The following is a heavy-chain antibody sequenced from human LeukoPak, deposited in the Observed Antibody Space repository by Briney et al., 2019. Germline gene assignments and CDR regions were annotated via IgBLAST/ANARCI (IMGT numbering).Heavy chain of an antibody. CDR3: ARAGTGVLWFGEPY. J-gene: IGHJ4*02. CDR2: ISYDGSNK. Sequence: GGSLRLSCAASGFTFSSYAMHWVRQAPGKGLEWVAVISYDGSNKYYADSVKGRFTISRDNSKSTLYLQMNSLRAEDTAVYYCARAGTGVLWFGEPYWGQGTLVTVSS. V-gene: IGHV3-30-3*01. CDR1: GFTFSSYA. D-gene: IGHD3-10*01.